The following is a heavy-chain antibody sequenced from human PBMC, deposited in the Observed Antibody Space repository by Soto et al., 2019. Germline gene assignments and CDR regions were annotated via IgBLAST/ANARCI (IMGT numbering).Heavy chain of an antibody. Sequence: EVQLLESGGGLVQPGGSLRLSCAASGFTFSSYAMSWVRQAPGKGLEWVSAISGSGGSTYYADSVKGRFTISRDNSKNTLYLQMNSLRAEDTAVSYCAKMGGGITMVRGVTREFDYWGQGTLVTVSS. J-gene: IGHJ4*02. CDR2: ISGSGGST. CDR3: AKMGGGITMVRGVTREFDY. V-gene: IGHV3-23*01. D-gene: IGHD3-10*01. CDR1: GFTFSSYA.